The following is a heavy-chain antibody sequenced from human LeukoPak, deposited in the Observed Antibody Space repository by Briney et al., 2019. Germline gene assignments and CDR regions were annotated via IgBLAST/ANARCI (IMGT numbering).Heavy chain of an antibody. CDR3: ARAGSHWHYVY. D-gene: IGHD3-10*01. CDR1: GFTFSGFS. CDR2: IRQDGSER. V-gene: IGHV3-7*01. J-gene: IGHJ4*02. Sequence: GGSLRLSCAASGFTFSGFSMSWVRQSPTKGLEWVANIRQDGSERYYVDSVKGRFTISRDNAKNSLSLQMNNLRVEDTAVYYCARAGSHWHYVYWGQGTVVTVSS.